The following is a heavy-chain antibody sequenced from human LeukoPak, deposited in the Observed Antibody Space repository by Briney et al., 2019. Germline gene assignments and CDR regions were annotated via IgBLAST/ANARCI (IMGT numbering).Heavy chain of an antibody. CDR1: GFTFSSYA. J-gene: IGHJ4*02. Sequence: GGSLRLSCAASGFTFSSYAMSWVRQAPGKGLEWVSTIGGSGGSIYYADSVKGRFTISRDKSKNTLYLQMNSLRAEDTAVYYCAKQDDYNYPIDSWGQGTLVTVSS. V-gene: IGHV3-23*01. CDR3: AKQDDYNYPIDS. D-gene: IGHD5-24*01. CDR2: IGGSGGSI.